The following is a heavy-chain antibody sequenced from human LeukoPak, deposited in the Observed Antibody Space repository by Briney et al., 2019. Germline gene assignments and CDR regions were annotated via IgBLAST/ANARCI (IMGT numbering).Heavy chain of an antibody. CDR2: IWNSGST. J-gene: IGHJ5*02. D-gene: IGHD6-6*01. CDR3: ARDVSSMFPNWFDP. CDR1: GDSISSRTYY. Sequence: SQALSLTCSVSGDSISSRTYYWTWIRQHPEKGLEWIGYIWNSGSTNYNPALKSRVTISVDTSKNQFSLKLTSVTAADTAIYYCARDVSSMFPNWFDPWGQGILVIVSS. V-gene: IGHV4-31*03.